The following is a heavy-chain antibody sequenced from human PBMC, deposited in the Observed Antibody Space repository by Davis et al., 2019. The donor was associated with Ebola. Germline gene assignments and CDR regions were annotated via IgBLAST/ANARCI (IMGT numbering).Heavy chain of an antibody. V-gene: IGHV3-7*03. J-gene: IGHJ5*02. Sequence: GFLRPPCATPGFPFSSYWMSWVPQAPGKGPEWVANIKQDGSGTYYVDSAKGRFTVSRDNPKNSLYLQMNSLRAEDTAVYYCARDLKGSYDSVNWFDTWGQGTLVTVSS. CDR3: ARDLKGSYDSVNWFDT. D-gene: IGHD3-10*01. CDR2: IKQDGSGT. CDR1: GFPFSSYW.